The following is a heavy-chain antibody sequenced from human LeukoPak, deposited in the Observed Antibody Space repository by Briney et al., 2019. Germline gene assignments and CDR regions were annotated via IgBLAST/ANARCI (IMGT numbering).Heavy chain of an antibody. J-gene: IGHJ3*02. CDR1: GYTFTGYY. D-gene: IGHD1-14*01. V-gene: IGHV1-2*02. Sequence: ASVKVSCKASGYTFTGYYMHWVRQAPGQGLEWMGWINPNSGGTNYAQKFQGRVTMTRDTSISTAYMELSRLTSDDTAVYYCARDRVNRRAADNNDAFDIWGQGTMVTVSS. CDR2: INPNSGGT. CDR3: ARDRVNRRAADNNDAFDI.